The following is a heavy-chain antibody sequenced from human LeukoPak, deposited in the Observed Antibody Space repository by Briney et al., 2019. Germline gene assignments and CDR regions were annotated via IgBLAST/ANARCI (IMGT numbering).Heavy chain of an antibody. J-gene: IGHJ5*02. Sequence: SSETLSLTCTVSGGSISSYYWSWIRQPAGKGLEWIGRIYTSGSTNYNPSLKSRVTMSVDTSKNRFSLKLSSVTAADTAVYYCARDSYCSSTSCWRGWFYPWGQGTLVTVSS. CDR1: GGSISSYY. V-gene: IGHV4-4*07. CDR3: ARDSYCSSTSCWRGWFYP. D-gene: IGHD2-2*01. CDR2: IYTSGST.